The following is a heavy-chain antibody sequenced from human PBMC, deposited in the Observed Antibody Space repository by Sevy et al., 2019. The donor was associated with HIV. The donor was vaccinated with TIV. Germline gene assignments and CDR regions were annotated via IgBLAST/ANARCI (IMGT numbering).Heavy chain of an antibody. CDR3: ARDDDSSGAFYY. V-gene: IGHV4-31*11. D-gene: IGHD3-22*01. CDR1: GGSISSGGYY. Sequence: SETLSLTCAVSGGSISSGGYYWSWIRQHPGKGLEWIGFIYYSGSPYYNPSLKSRVTISVDTSKNQFSLKLSSVTAADTDVYYCARDDDSSGAFYYWGQGTPVTVSS. CDR2: IYYSGSP. J-gene: IGHJ4*02.